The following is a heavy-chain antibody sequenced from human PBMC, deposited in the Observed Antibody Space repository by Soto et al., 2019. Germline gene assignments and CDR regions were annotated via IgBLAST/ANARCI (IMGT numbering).Heavy chain of an antibody. Sequence: PGWSLRLSCAASGFTFSNAWMSWVRQALGKGLEWVGRIKSKTDGGTTDYAAPVKGRFTISRDDSKNTLYLQMNSLKTEDTAVYYCTTDYYDSSAIAFDIWGQGTMVTVSS. J-gene: IGHJ3*02. CDR3: TTDYYDSSAIAFDI. D-gene: IGHD3-22*01. CDR2: IKSKTDGGTT. CDR1: GFTFSNAW. V-gene: IGHV3-15*01.